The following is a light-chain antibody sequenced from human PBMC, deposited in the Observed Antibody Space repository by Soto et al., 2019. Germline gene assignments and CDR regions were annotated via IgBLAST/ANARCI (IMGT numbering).Light chain of an antibody. CDR2: AAS. J-gene: IGKJ3*01. CDR3: QQLNSYVFT. CDR1: QDVSRF. Sequence: DIQLTQSASFLSASVGDRVTISCRASQDVSRFLAWYQQKPGKAPNLLIYAASTLQSGVPSRFSGSGSGTEFTLTISSLQPEDFATYYCQQLNSYVFTFGPGTKVDIK. V-gene: IGKV1-9*01.